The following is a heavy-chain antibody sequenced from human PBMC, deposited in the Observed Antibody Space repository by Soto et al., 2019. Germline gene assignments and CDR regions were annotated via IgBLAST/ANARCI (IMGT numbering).Heavy chain of an antibody. CDR2: IYYSGST. CDR3: AREDIVVVVAATELSWFDP. V-gene: IGHV4-39*02. CDR1: GGSISSSSYY. Sequence: QLQLQESGPGLVKPSETLSLTCTVSGGSISSSSYYWGWIRQPPGKGLEWIGSIYYSGSTYYNPSLKSRVTISVDTSKTQFSLKLSAVTAADTAVYYCAREDIVVVVAATELSWFDPWGQGTLVTVSS. J-gene: IGHJ5*02. D-gene: IGHD2-15*01.